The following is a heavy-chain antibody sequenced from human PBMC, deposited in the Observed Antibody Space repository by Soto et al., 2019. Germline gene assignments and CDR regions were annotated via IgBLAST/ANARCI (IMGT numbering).Heavy chain of an antibody. CDR3: ERANSSSWYGQTNWFGP. D-gene: IGHD6-13*01. CDR1: GFTFSSYG. Sequence: QEQLVESGGGVAQPGRSLRLSCAASGFTFSSYGMHWVRQAPGKGLEWVAVIWYDGSNKYYADSVKGRFTISRDNSKNTLSLQMNSLRAEDTDVYYCERANSSSWYGQTNWFGPWGSGTLGTVSS. V-gene: IGHV3-33*01. J-gene: IGHJ5*02. CDR2: IWYDGSNK.